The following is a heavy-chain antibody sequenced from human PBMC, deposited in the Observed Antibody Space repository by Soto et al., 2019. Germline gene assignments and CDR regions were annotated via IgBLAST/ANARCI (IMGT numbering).Heavy chain of an antibody. CDR1: GGTFSSST. CDR3: ARILGYCSGGSCSLDY. J-gene: IGHJ4*02. D-gene: IGHD2-15*01. CDR2: IIPILGIA. V-gene: IGHV1-69*02. Sequence: SVKVSCKAPGGTFSSSTISWVRQAPGQGLEWMGRIIPILGIANYAQKFQGRVTITADKSTSTAYMELSSLRSEDTAVYYCARILGYCSGGSCSLDYWGQGTLVTVSS.